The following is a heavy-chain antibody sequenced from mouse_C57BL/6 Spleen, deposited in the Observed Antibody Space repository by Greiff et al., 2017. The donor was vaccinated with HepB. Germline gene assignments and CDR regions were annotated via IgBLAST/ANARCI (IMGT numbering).Heavy chain of an antibody. CDR3: ARKDTTVVPDWYFDV. J-gene: IGHJ1*03. Sequence: VQLKESGPGLVQPSQSLSITCTVSGFSLTSYGVHWVRQSPGKGLEWLGVIWSGGSTDYNAAFISRLSISKDNSKSQVFFKMNSLQADDTAIYYCARKDTTVVPDWYFDVWGTGTTVTVSS. D-gene: IGHD1-1*01. CDR1: GFSLTSYG. CDR2: IWSGGST. V-gene: IGHV2-2*01.